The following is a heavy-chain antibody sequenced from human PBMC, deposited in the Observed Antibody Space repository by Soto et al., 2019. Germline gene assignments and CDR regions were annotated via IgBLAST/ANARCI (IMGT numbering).Heavy chain of an antibody. J-gene: IGHJ6*02. D-gene: IGHD4-17*01. CDR1: GGSISSADYY. Sequence: SETLSLTCTVSGGSISSADYYWSWIRQSPGKGLEWIGYIYYSGNTYYNPSLMSRVTISVDTSKNQFSLRLYSVTAADTAVYYCARELRFYYYGVDVWGQGTTVTV. V-gene: IGHV4-30-4*01. CDR3: ARELRFYYYGVDV. CDR2: IYYSGNT.